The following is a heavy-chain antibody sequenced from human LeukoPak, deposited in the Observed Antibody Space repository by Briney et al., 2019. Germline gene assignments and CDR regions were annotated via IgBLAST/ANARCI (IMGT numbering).Heavy chain of an antibody. D-gene: IGHD6-19*01. Sequence: TGGSLRLSCEASGFTVSSNYMSWVRQAPGKGLEWVSVIYSDGSTYYADSVKGRSTISRDSSKNTLYLQMNSLRAEDTAVYYCAKVYGWYGEGYFDYWGQGTLVTVSS. CDR2: IYSDGST. CDR1: GFTVSSNY. J-gene: IGHJ4*02. V-gene: IGHV3-53*01. CDR3: AKVYGWYGEGYFDY.